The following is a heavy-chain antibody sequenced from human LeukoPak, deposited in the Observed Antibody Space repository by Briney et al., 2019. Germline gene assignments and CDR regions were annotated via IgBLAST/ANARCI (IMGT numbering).Heavy chain of an antibody. CDR2: MKPNSGNT. D-gene: IGHD2-15*01. J-gene: IGHJ5*02. CDR1: GYTLTSYD. CDR3: ARGEYCSGGSCYSHWFDP. Sequence: ASVKDSCKASGYTLTSYDINWVRQATGQGLEWMGWMKPNSGNTGYAQKFQGRVTMTRNTSISTAYMELSSLRSEDTAVYYCARGEYCSGGSCYSHWFDPWGQGTLVTVSS. V-gene: IGHV1-8*01.